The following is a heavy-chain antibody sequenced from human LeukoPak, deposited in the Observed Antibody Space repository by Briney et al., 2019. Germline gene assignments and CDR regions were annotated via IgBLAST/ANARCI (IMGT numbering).Heavy chain of an antibody. J-gene: IGHJ4*02. V-gene: IGHV3-23*01. CDR1: GFTFSSYA. D-gene: IGHD6-13*01. CDR2: ISGSGGST. Sequence: GGSLRLSCAASGFTFSSYAMSWVRQAPGKGLEWVSAISGSGGSTYYADSVKGRFTISRDNSKNTLYLQMNSLRAEDTAVYYCAETGSSSWYYFDYWGQGTLVTVSS. CDR3: AETGSSSWYYFDY.